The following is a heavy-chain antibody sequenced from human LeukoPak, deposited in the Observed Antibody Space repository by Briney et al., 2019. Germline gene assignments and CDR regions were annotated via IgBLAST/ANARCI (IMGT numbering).Heavy chain of an antibody. CDR2: IDHSVST. CDR3: ARRQDTENIFDY. V-gene: IGHV4-38-2*01. D-gene: IGHD5-18*01. CDR1: GYSISSGYY. J-gene: IGHJ4*02. Sequence: SQTLSLTCAVSGYSISSGYYWGWIRQPPPKGLEWIATIDHSVSTSYNPSRKSRVIISVDTSKNQVPLQLSSVTAADTAVYYCARRQDTENIFDYWGQGTLVTVSS.